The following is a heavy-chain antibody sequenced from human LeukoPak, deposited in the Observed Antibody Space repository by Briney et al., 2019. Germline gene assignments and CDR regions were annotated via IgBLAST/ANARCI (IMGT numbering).Heavy chain of an antibody. J-gene: IGHJ4*02. CDR2: INPHGTEK. CDR1: GFIFGDNW. D-gene: IGHD3-10*01. CDR3: GRWGVNAGLDY. V-gene: IGHV3-7*01. Sequence: GGSLRLSCVASGFIFGDNWMGWVRQAPGKGLEWVANINPHGTEKYYADSLEGRFSVSRDNAKNSVYLQTNSLRVEDAGFYYCGRWGVNAGLDYWGQGSLVTVSS.